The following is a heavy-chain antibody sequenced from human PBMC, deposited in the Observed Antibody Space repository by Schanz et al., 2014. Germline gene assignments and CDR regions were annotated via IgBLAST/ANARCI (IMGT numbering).Heavy chain of an antibody. J-gene: IGHJ3*02. CDR1: GFIFSYYT. D-gene: IGHD2-15*01. CDR2: ISDDGSRR. CDR3: AKDMEGYCDTMTCPIPAFDI. Sequence: QVELVESGGGVVQPGRSLRLSCAASGFIFSYYTIHWVRQAPGKGLEWVAVISDDGSRRHYADFVTGRFTISRDNSKDTVYLQMNSLRAEDTAVYYCAKDMEGYCDTMTCPIPAFDIWGQGTMVTVSS. V-gene: IGHV3-30*04.